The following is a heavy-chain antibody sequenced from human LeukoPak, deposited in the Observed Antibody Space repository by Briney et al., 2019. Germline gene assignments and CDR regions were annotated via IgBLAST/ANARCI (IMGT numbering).Heavy chain of an antibody. CDR1: GGSFRGYY. J-gene: IGHJ4*02. CDR2: INRSGST. Sequence: KPSEPLSLTCAVYGGSFRGYYWSWIRQPPGKGLEWSGEINRSGSTNYNPSLKSRVTISVDTSKNQFSLKLSSVTAADTAVYYCARAYSGSYSPDYWGQGTLVTVSS. CDR3: ARAYSGSYSPDY. V-gene: IGHV4-34*01. D-gene: IGHD1-26*01.